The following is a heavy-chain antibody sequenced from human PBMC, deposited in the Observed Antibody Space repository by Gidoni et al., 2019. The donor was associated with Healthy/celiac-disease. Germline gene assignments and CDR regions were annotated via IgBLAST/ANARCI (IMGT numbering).Heavy chain of an antibody. CDR3: TPDGPGEKYSYGFGVLYSLIH. CDR1: GFTFSNAW. V-gene: IGHV3-15*01. Sequence: EVQLVESGGGLVKPGGSLRLSCAASGFTFSNAWMSWVRQAPGKGLEWVCRIKSKTDGGTTDYAAPVKGRFTISRDDSKNTLYLQMNSLKTEDTAVYYCTPDGPGEKYSYGFGVLYSLIHWGQGTLVTVSS. J-gene: IGHJ4*02. D-gene: IGHD5-18*01. CDR2: IKSKTDGGTT.